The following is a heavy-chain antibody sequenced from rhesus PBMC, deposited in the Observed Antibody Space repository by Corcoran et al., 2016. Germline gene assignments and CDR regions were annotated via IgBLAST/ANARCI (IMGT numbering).Heavy chain of an antibody. D-gene: IGHD6-25*01. J-gene: IGHJ4*01. Sequence: EVQLVESGGGLVQPGGSMRLSCTGSGFTFGSYSMYWVRQAPGKGLEGVSAINTGGGSTWYTDSVKGRFTISKENAKNTLYLQMDSLRAEDTAVYYCARGEAAAFDYWGQGVLVTVSS. CDR2: INTGGGST. CDR1: GFTFGSYS. V-gene: IGHV3-8*01. CDR3: ARGEAAAFDY.